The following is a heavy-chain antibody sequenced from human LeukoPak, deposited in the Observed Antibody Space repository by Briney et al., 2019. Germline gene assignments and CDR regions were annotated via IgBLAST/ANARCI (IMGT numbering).Heavy chain of an antibody. Sequence: GRSLRLSCAVSGFTFSNHGMLWVRQAPGKGLEWVAVIWYDGSNKYYADSVKGRFTISRDQSKNTQYLQMNSLRAEDTAVYYCARDKAARHLDYWGQGTLVTVSS. CDR2: IWYDGSNK. V-gene: IGHV3-33*01. CDR1: GFTFSNHG. CDR3: ARDKAARHLDY. D-gene: IGHD6-6*01. J-gene: IGHJ4*02.